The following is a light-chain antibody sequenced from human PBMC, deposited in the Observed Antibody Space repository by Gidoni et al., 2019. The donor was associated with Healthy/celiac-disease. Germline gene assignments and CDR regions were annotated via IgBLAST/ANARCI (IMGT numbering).Light chain of an antibody. CDR3: QQYKSYSPIT. V-gene: IGKV1-5*03. CDR2: TAS. CDR1: QSISSW. Sequence: DIQMTQSPSTRSASVGDSVTITCRASQSISSWLAWYQQKAGKDRKLLIYTASSLESGVASRVSCSGSGTEFTLTISSLQPDDLATDFCQQYKSYSPITFGQGTRLEIK. J-gene: IGKJ5*01.